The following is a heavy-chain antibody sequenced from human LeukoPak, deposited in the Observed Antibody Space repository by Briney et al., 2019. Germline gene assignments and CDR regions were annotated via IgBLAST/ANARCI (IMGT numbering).Heavy chain of an antibody. V-gene: IGHV3-21*01. J-gene: IGHJ4*02. D-gene: IGHD3-10*01. Sequence: GGSLRLSCAASGFTFSSYSMNWVRQAPGKGLEWVSSISSSSSYIYYADSVKGRSTISRDNAKNSLYLQMNSLRAEDTAVYYCATYGSGGPFDYWGQGTLVTVSS. CDR3: ATYGSGGPFDY. CDR1: GFTFSSYS. CDR2: ISSSSSYI.